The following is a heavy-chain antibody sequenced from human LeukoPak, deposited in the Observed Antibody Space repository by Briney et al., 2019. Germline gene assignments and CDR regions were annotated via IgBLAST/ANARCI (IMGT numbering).Heavy chain of an antibody. Sequence: SETLSLTCTVSSYSISSGYYWGWIRQPPGKGLEWIGSIYHSGSTYYNPSLKSRVTISVDTSKNQFSLKLSSVTAADTAVYYCARDQGNYPYWGQGTLVTVSS. CDR2: IYHSGST. V-gene: IGHV4-38-2*02. D-gene: IGHD4-11*01. J-gene: IGHJ4*02. CDR3: ARDQGNYPY. CDR1: SYSISSGYY.